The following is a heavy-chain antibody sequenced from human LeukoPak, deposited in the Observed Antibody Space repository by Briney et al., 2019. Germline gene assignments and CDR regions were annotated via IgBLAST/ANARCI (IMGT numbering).Heavy chain of an antibody. V-gene: IGHV3-21*01. D-gene: IGHD3-22*01. CDR3: ARGGHYYDSSGLDY. J-gene: IGHJ4*02. CDR2: ISSSSSYI. CDR1: GFTFSSYS. Sequence: GGSLRLSCAASGFTFSSYSLNWVRQAPGKGLEWVSSISSSSSYIYYADSVKGRFTISRDNAKNSLYLQMNSLRAEDTAVYYCARGGHYYDSSGLDYWGQGTLVTVSS.